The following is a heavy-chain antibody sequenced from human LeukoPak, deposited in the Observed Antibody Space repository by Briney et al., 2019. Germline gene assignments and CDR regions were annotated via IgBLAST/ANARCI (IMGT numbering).Heavy chain of an antibody. CDR3: AISVVVIAATPHHY. D-gene: IGHD2-15*01. J-gene: IGHJ4*02. CDR1: GGTFTSYA. Sequence: VASVKVSCKASGGTFTSYAISWVRQAPGQGLEWMGGIIPIFGTTNYAQTFQGRVTITADESTSTAYMELSSLRSEDTALYYCAISVVVIAATPHHYWGQGTLVTVSS. V-gene: IGHV1-69*13. CDR2: IIPIFGTT.